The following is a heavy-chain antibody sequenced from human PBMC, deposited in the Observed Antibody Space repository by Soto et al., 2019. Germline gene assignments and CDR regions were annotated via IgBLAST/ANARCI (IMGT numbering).Heavy chain of an antibody. CDR3: ATDSLERRRAFDI. D-gene: IGHD1-1*01. Sequence: ASVKVSCKVSGYTLTELSMHWVRQAPGKGLEWMGGFDPEDGETIYAQKFQGRATMTEDTSTDTAYMELSSLRSEDTAVYYCATDSLERRRAFDIWGQGTMVTVSS. CDR2: FDPEDGET. J-gene: IGHJ3*02. V-gene: IGHV1-24*01. CDR1: GYTLTELS.